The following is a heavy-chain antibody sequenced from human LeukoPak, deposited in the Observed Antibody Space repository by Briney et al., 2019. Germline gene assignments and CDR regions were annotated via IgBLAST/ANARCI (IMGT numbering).Heavy chain of an antibody. Sequence: SVKVSCKASGGTFSSYAISWVRQAPGQGLEGMGRIIPIFGTANYAQKFQGRVTITTDESTSTAYMELSSLRSEDTAVYYCARGPIAARPDNWFDPWGQGTLVTVSS. V-gene: IGHV1-69*05. J-gene: IGHJ5*02. D-gene: IGHD6-6*01. CDR2: IIPIFGTA. CDR1: GGTFSSYA. CDR3: ARGPIAARPDNWFDP.